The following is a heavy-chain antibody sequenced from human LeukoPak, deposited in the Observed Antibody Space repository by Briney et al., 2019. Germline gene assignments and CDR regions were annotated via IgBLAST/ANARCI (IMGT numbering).Heavy chain of an antibody. CDR3: AKRYCSSTSCYYDN. Sequence: PGGSLRLSCAASGFTFSSYAMSWVRQAPGKGLEWVSAISGSGGSTYYAESVKGRFTISRDNSKNTLYLQMNSLRAEDTAVYYCAKRYCSSTSCYYDNWGQGTLVTVSS. V-gene: IGHV3-23*01. J-gene: IGHJ4*02. CDR1: GFTFSSYA. CDR2: ISGSGGST. D-gene: IGHD2-2*01.